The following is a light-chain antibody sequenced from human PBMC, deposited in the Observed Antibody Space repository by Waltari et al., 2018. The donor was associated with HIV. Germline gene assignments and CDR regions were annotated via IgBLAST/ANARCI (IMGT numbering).Light chain of an antibody. CDR1: QRVTNN. J-gene: IGKJ2*01. Sequence: EIVMTQSPATLSVSPGERATLSCRASQRVTNNLACYQQRPGQATRLLSYGASTRATGIPGRFSGSGSGTEFTLTISSLQSEDFALYYCQQYNNWPPYTFGQGTKLEIK. V-gene: IGKV3-15*01. CDR3: QQYNNWPPYT. CDR2: GAS.